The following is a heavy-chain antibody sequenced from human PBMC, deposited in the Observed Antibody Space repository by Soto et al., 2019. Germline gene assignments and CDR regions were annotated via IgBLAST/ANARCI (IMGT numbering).Heavy chain of an antibody. Sequence: SGPTLVNPTQALTLTCTFSGLSRTTIVMFVMLISQPLGKALEWLALIDWDDDKYYSTSLKTMLTISKDTSKTQVVLTMTNMDPVDTATYYCARSLYSSSWYYFDYWGQGTLVTGSS. CDR3: ARSLYSSSWYYFDY. V-gene: IGHV2-70*01. D-gene: IGHD6-13*01. CDR2: IDWDDDK. J-gene: IGHJ4*02. CDR1: GLSRTTIVMF.